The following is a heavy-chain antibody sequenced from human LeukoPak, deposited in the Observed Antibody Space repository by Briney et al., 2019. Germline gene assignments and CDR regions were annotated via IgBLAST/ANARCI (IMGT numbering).Heavy chain of an antibody. V-gene: IGHV4-59*12. J-gene: IGHJ4*02. CDR2: IHYSGST. Sequence: SETLSLTCTVSGDSIIGYYWSWIRQPPGKGLEWIGYIHYSGSTNYNPSLQSRVTISVDTSRSHFSLKLSSVTAADTAVYYCARGNDGDDYWGQGTLVTVSS. CDR1: GDSIIGYY. CDR3: ARGNDGDDY. D-gene: IGHD7-27*01.